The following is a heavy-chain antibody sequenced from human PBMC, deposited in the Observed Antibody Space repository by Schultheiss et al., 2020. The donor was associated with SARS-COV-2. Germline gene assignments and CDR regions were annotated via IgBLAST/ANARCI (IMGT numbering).Heavy chain of an antibody. V-gene: IGHV3-21*01. Sequence: GSLRLSCAASGFTFSSYSMNWVRQAPGKGLEWVSSISSSSSYIYYADSVKGRFTISRDNAKNSLYLQMNTLRAEDTAVYYCARDRSPDAFDIWGQGTMVTVSS. CDR3: ARDRSPDAFDI. D-gene: IGHD1-14*01. CDR1: GFTFSSYS. CDR2: ISSSSSYI. J-gene: IGHJ3*02.